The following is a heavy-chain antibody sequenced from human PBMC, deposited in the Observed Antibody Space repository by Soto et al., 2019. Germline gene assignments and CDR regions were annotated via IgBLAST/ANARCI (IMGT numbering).Heavy chain of an antibody. D-gene: IGHD3-10*01. CDR2: ISISGTYL. Sequence: GGSLRLSCATSGFTFRIYAMNWVRQAPGKGLEWVSSISISGTYLHYADSVEGRFTISRDDAKNSVYLQMNSLRPDDTAAYYCATEGNYNEFWGQGTPVTVSS. CDR3: ATEGNYNEF. CDR1: GFTFRIYA. J-gene: IGHJ4*02. V-gene: IGHV3-21*01.